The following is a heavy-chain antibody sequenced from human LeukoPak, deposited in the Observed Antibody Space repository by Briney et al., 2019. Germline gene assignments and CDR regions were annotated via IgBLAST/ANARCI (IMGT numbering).Heavy chain of an antibody. V-gene: IGHV3-21*01. J-gene: IGHJ5*02. D-gene: IGHD3-10*01. Sequence: GGYLRLSCAASGFTLSDYHMNWLRQAPGKGLEWLSSITTISHYIYYAGAVRGRFTISRDNAKNSLYLQMNSLRGEDTAVYYCARSGGPGTYHQLRYNWFDPWGQGTLVTVSS. CDR3: ARSGGPGTYHQLRYNWFDP. CDR1: GFTLSDYH. CDR2: ITTISHYI.